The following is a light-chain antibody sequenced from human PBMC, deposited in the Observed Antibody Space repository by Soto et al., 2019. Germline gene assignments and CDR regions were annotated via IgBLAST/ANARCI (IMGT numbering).Light chain of an antibody. CDR3: QHYDSEPWA. J-gene: IGKJ1*01. CDR1: PSVGSSY. Sequence: VLTQSPGTLPWPPGARATLSCRASPSVGSSYLAWYQQKPGQAPNLLMYGASSRKTGIPDRFSGSGSGTEFTLTISRLEPEDFATYYCQHYDSEPWAFGQGTKVDIK. CDR2: GAS. V-gene: IGKV3-20*01.